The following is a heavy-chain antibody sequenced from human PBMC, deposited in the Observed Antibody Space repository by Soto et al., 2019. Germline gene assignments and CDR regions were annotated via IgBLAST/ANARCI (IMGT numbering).Heavy chain of an antibody. J-gene: IGHJ4*02. CDR2: ISTFHGNT. V-gene: IGHV1-18*04. CDR3: ARDHYDPTGYPLDY. CDR1: GYTFTSYG. Sequence: ASVKVSGKASGYTFTSYGSSWVRQAPGRGLEWMGWISTFHGNTNYAQKFQGSVTMTKETSTSKAYMELRSLTFDDTAIYYCARDHYDPTGYPLDYWGQGTLVAVYS. D-gene: IGHD3-22*01.